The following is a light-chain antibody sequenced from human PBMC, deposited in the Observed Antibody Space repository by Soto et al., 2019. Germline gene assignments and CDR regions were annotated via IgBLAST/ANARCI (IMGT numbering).Light chain of an antibody. Sequence: SVLTQPPSVSAAPGQKVTISCSGSSSNIGNNYVSWYQQLPGTAPKLLIYDNNKRPSGIPDRFSGSKSGTSGTLDITGLQTGDEADYYCGTWDSSLSAVVFGGGTKLTVL. CDR3: GTWDSSLSAVV. CDR2: DNN. J-gene: IGLJ2*01. V-gene: IGLV1-51*01. CDR1: SSNIGNNY.